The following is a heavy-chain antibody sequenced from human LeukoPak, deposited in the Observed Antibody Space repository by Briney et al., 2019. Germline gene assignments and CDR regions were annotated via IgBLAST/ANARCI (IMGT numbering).Heavy chain of an antibody. CDR1: GFSLSTSGVG. J-gene: IGHJ4*02. CDR2: IYWNDDK. V-gene: IGHV2-5*01. Sequence: ESGPTLVKPTQTLTLTCTFSGFSLSTSGVGVGWIRQPPGKALEWLALIYWNDDKRYSPSLKSRLTITKDTSKNQVVLTMTNMDPVDTATYYCAHSPKKIIAGTPFDYWGQGTLVTVSS. CDR3: AHSPKKIIAGTPFDY. D-gene: IGHD1-20*01.